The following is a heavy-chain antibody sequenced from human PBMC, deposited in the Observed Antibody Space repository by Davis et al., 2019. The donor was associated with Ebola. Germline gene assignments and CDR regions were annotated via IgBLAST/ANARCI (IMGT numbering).Heavy chain of an antibody. CDR3: ARDRSGGAFDI. CDR1: GFTFNNYD. V-gene: IGHV3-48*02. D-gene: IGHD1-26*01. Sequence: GESLKISCAASGFTFNNYDMNWVRQAPGKGLEWVSFIRTGSTANIYYADSVKGRFTASRDNAKNSLYLQMNGLRDEDTAVYYCARDRSGGAFDIWGQGTMVTVSS. J-gene: IGHJ3*02. CDR2: IRTGSTANI.